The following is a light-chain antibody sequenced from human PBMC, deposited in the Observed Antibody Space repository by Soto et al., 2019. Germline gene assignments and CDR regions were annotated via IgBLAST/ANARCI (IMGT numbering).Light chain of an antibody. J-gene: IGKJ4*01. V-gene: IGKV4-1*01. CDR3: QQYYSTPLT. CDR1: QSVLYSSNNKNY. CDR2: WAS. Sequence: DLLMTQSPDSLAVSLGERATINCKSSQSVLYSSNNKNYLAWYQQKPGQPPKLLIYWASTRESGVPDRFSGSGSGTDFTLTISSLQAEDVAAYYCQQYYSTPLTFGGGTKVDIK.